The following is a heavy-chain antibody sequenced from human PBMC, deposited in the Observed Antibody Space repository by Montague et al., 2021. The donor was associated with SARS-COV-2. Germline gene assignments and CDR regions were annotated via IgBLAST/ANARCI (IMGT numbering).Heavy chain of an antibody. CDR2: IYYRSKWYN. J-gene: IGHJ4*02. D-gene: IGHD2-2*01. V-gene: IGHV6-1*01. Sequence: CAISGDSVSINIATWNWIRQSPSRGLEWLGRIYYRSKWYNDYAESVKSRITIDPDTSKHQFSLHLNSVTPEDTAVYYCARIPVGSKYYFDFWGQGTLVTVSS. CDR1: GDSVSINIAT. CDR3: ARIPVGSKYYFDF.